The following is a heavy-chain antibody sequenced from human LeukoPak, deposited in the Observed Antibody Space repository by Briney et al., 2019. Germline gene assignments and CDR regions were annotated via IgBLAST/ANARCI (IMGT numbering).Heavy chain of an antibody. Sequence: SETLSLTCNVSGGSISSYYWSWIRQPPGKGLGWIGYIYYSGSTNYNPSLKSRVTISVDTSKNQFSLKLSSVTAADTALYYCARSVGRNWFDRWGQGTLVTVSS. V-gene: IGHV4-59*01. CDR1: GGSISSYY. CDR3: ARSVGRNWFDR. J-gene: IGHJ5*02. CDR2: IYYSGST.